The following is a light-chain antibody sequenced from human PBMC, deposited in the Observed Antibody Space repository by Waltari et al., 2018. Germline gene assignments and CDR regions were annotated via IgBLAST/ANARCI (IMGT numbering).Light chain of an antibody. J-gene: IGKJ1*01. CDR3: QQRSNWPRT. V-gene: IGKV3-11*01. CDR2: SAS. Sequence: EIVLTQSPATLSLSPGEMATLSCKASQSVSSYLAWYQQKPGQAPRLLIYSASKRATGLPARFSGSGSGTDFTLTISSLEPEDFAVYYCQQRSNWPRTFGQGTKVEI. CDR1: QSVSSY.